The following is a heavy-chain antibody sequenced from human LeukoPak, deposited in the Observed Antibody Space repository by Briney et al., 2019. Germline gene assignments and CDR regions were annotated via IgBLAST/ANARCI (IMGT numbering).Heavy chain of an antibody. CDR1: GFTFSSYE. CDR3: AKVGATLYYFDY. CDR2: ISSSGSTI. D-gene: IGHD1-26*01. Sequence: PGGSLRLSCAASGFTFSSYEMNWVRQAPGKGLEWVSYISSSGSTIYYADSVKGRFTISRDNSKNTLYLQMNSLRAEDTAVYYCAKVGATLYYFDYWGQGSLVTVSS. V-gene: IGHV3-48*03. J-gene: IGHJ4*02.